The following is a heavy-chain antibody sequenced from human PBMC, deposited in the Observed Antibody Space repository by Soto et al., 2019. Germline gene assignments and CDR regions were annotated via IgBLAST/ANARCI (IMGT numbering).Heavy chain of an antibody. CDR1: GYIFPAYY. Sequence: VPLVQSGAEVKKPGASVKVSCKASGYIFPAYYVHWVRQAPGEGLEWMGRINPNGGGTNDAQKCEGWVTMTTDTSISTADMELSRLKFDDTAVYYCARGEQSVHFDSGGQGTMVTVSS. CDR2: INPNGGGT. J-gene: IGHJ4*01. CDR3: ARGEQSVHFDS. D-gene: IGHD6-6*01. V-gene: IGHV1-2*04.